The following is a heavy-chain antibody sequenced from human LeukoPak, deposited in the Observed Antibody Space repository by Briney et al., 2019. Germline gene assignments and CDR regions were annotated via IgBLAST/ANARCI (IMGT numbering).Heavy chain of an antibody. CDR3: ARGLGGASFYMDV. CDR2: VDTSGST. V-gene: IGHV4-4*07. Sequence: SETLSLTCTVSGGSISSFYWSWVRQPAGKGPEWIGRVDTSGSTHYNPSLRSRVTMSLGTSKNQFTLKVISVTVADTVVYYCARGLGGASFYMDVWGKGTTVTVSS. D-gene: IGHD3-16*01. J-gene: IGHJ6*03. CDR1: GGSISSFY.